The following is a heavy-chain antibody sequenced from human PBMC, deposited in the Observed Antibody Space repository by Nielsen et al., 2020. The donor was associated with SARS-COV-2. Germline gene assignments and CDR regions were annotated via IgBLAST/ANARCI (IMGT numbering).Heavy chain of an antibody. CDR2: IYTSGST. J-gene: IGHJ5*02. CDR1: GGSISSYY. Sequence: SETLSLTCTVSGGSISSYYWSWIRQPAGKGLEWIGRIYTSGSTNYNPSLKSRVTMSVDTSKNQFSLKLSSVTAADTAVYYCASGRDGYINNWFDPWGQGTLVTVSS. D-gene: IGHD5-24*01. CDR3: ASGRDGYINNWFDP. V-gene: IGHV4-4*07.